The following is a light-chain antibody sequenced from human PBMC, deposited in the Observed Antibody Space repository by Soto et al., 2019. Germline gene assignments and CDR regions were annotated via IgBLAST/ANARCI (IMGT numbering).Light chain of an antibody. V-gene: IGLV2-14*03. Sequence: QSVLTQPASVCGSPGQSITSSGTGTSCDIEHYDYVSLYQQHPGKAPKLMIYHDTYRPSGVSNRYSGSKSGNSASLTISGLQADDEADYYCCSLTTSHTYVFGSGTKVTVL. J-gene: IGLJ1*01. CDR3: CSLTTSHTYV. CDR1: SCDIEHYDY. CDR2: HDT.